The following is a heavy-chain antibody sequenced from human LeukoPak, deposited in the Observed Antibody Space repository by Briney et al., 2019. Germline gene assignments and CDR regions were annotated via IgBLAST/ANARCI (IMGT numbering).Heavy chain of an antibody. V-gene: IGHV4-31*03. CDR1: GVSISSGGYY. CDR2: IYYSGST. D-gene: IGHD3-22*01. J-gene: IGHJ4*02. Sequence: SETLSLTCTVSGVSISSGGYYWSWIRQHPGKGLEWIGYIYYSGSTYYNPSLKSRVTISVDTSKNQFSLKLSSVTAADTAVYYCAREGKDNYYDSSGPGIFDYWGQGTLVTVSS. CDR3: AREGKDNYYDSSGPGIFDY.